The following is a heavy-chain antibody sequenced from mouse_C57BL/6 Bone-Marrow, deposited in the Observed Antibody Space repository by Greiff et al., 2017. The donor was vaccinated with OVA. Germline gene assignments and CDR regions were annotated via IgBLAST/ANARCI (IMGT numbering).Heavy chain of an antibody. CDR1: GYTFTEYS. CDR3: ARHEEGYGSNCWCAY. CDR2: LFPGSGST. J-gene: IGHJ3*01. D-gene: IGHD1-1*01. V-gene: IGHV1-62-2*01. Sequence: VQLVESGAELVKPGASVKLSCKASGYTFTEYSIHWVKQRSGQGLEWIGGLFPGSGSTKYNEKFKDKATLTADKSSSTVYMELSRLTSEDSAVYFCARHEEGYGSNCWCAYWGQGTLVTVSA.